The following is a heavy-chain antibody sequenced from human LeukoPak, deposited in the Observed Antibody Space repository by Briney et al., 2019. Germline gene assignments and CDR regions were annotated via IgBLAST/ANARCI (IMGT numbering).Heavy chain of an antibody. CDR3: AKYRTCGGDFYQWFDY. CDR2: VSGSGDGT. Sequence: GGSLRLSCAASGFAFTSTTMTWVRQAPGKGLEWVSGVSGSGDGTYYADSVKGRFTISRDNSKNTLYLQMNSLRAEDTALYYCAKYRTCGGDFYQWFDYWGQGTLVTVSS. D-gene: IGHD2-21*02. J-gene: IGHJ4*02. CDR1: GFAFTSTT. V-gene: IGHV3-23*01.